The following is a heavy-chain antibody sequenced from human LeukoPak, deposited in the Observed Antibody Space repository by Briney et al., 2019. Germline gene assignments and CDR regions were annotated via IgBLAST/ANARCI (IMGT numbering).Heavy chain of an antibody. D-gene: IGHD7-27*01. Sequence: PSETLSLTCTVSGGSISSSYWSWIRQPPGKGLEWIGYIHYSGSTNYNPSLKSRATISVDTSKARFSLKLGSATATDTAAYYCARHDPGWFDTWGQGTLVTVSS. CDR3: ARHDPGWFDT. V-gene: IGHV4-59*08. J-gene: IGHJ5*02. CDR2: IHYSGST. CDR1: GGSISSSY.